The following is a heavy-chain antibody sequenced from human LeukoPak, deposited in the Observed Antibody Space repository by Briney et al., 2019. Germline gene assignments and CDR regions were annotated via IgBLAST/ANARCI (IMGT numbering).Heavy chain of an antibody. CDR2: IIPIFGTA. J-gene: IGHJ5*02. D-gene: IGHD3-22*01. Sequence: SVTVSFKGSGGTFNIYASSWVRQAPGQGLEGMGGIIPIFGTANYAQKLQGRVRITTEEARSKEYVELRRLRYEETALYYCARDRSYYYDSSGYYSNWFDPWGQGTLVTVSS. CDR3: ARDRSYYYDSSGYYSNWFDP. V-gene: IGHV1-69*05. CDR1: GGTFNIYA.